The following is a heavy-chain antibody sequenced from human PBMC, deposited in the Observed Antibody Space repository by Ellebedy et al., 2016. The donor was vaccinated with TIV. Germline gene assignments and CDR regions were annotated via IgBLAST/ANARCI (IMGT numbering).Heavy chain of an antibody. J-gene: IGHJ4*02. CDR3: GGDYGAHFDY. Sequence: MPSETLSLTCTVSGGSIINYCWSWIRQPPGKGLEWIGYIFYSGSTNYSPSLKSRVTISLDTSKNQFSLKLNSVTAADTAVYYCGGDYGAHFDYWGQGTLVTVSS. V-gene: IGHV4-59*08. D-gene: IGHD4-17*01. CDR2: IFYSGST. CDR1: GGSIINYC.